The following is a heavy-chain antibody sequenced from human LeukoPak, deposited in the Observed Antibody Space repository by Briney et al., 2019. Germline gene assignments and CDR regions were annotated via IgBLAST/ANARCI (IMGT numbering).Heavy chain of an antibody. CDR3: ARAYYDSSARTYYFDY. V-gene: IGHV4-30-2*01. CDR2: IYQSGST. J-gene: IGHJ4*02. Sequence: SQTLSLTCAVSGGSFGSGGYSWSWIRQPPGKGLEWIGYIYQSGSTYYNPSLKSRVTISVDSSKNQFSLKLTSVTAADTAVYYCARAYYDSSARTYYFDYWGQGTLVTVSS. CDR1: GGSFGSGGYS. D-gene: IGHD3-22*01.